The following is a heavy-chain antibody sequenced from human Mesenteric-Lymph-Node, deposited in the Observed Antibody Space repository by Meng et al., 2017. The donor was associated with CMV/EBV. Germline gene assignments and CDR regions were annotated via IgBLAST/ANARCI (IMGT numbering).Heavy chain of an antibody. Sequence: GESLKISCIGSGFTVSNNYMNWVRLAPGKGLEWVSGINWNGGSTGYADSVKGRFTISRDNAKNSLYLQMNSLRAEDTALYYCARDEVGAIPQFDYWGQGTLVTVSS. D-gene: IGHD1-26*01. CDR2: INWNGGST. V-gene: IGHV3-20*04. CDR3: ARDEVGAIPQFDY. CDR1: GFTVSNNY. J-gene: IGHJ4*02.